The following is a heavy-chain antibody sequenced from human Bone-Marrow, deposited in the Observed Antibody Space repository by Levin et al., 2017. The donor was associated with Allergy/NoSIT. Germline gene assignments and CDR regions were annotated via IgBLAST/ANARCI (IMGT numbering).Heavy chain of an antibody. CDR1: GGSISSSSFY. CDR2: IFNSGST. CDR3: ARVDSSGWRFPHAEYFRH. V-gene: IGHV4-39*07. Sequence: PSETLSLTCTVSGGSISSSSFYWGWIRQPPGKGLEWIGSIFNSGSTYYNPSLKSRVTISIDTSENQFSLKLSSVTAADTAVYYCARVDSSGWRFPHAEYFRHWGQGTLVTVSS. D-gene: IGHD6-19*01. J-gene: IGHJ1*01.